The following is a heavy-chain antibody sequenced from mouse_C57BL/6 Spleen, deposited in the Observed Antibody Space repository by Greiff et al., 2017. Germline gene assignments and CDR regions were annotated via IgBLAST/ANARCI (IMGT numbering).Heavy chain of an antibody. Sequence: QVQLQQSGAELVKPGASVKLSCKASGYTFTEYTIHWVKQRSGQGLEWIGWFYPGSGSIKYNEKFKDKATLTADKSSSTVYMELSRLTSEDSAVYFCARHERAGVYYYGSSYGAMDYWGQGTSVTVSS. V-gene: IGHV1-62-2*01. CDR2: FYPGSGSI. D-gene: IGHD1-1*01. CDR1: GYTFTEYT. CDR3: ARHERAGVYYYGSSYGAMDY. J-gene: IGHJ4*01.